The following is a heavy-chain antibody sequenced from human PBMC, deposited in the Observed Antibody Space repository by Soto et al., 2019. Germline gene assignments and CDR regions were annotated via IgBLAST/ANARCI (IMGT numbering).Heavy chain of an antibody. CDR1: GFTFSDHY. V-gene: IGHV3-72*01. CDR2: IRKKTKSYTT. Sequence: GGSLRLSCAASGFTFSDHYMDWVRQAPGEGLEWVARIRKKTKSYTTEYGASVKGRFTILRDDSKSSLYLQMNSLKTEDTAVYYCARGTPSPSSYHYMDVWGKGTTVTVSS. CDR3: ARGTPSPSSYHYMDV. J-gene: IGHJ6*03.